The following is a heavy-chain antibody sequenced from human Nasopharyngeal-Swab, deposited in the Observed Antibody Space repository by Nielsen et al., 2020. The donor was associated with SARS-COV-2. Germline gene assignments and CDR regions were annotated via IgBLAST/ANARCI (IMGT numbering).Heavy chain of an antibody. CDR1: GYTFTDYY. D-gene: IGHD6-6*01. J-gene: IGHJ4*02. Sequence: ASVKVSCKASGYTFTDYYMHWVRQAPGQGLEWMGWINPNSGGTNYAQKFQGWVTMTRDTSISTAYMELNRLRSDDTAVYYCAREAHSSSSLDYWGQGTLFTVSS. CDR3: AREAHSSSSLDY. CDR2: INPNSGGT. V-gene: IGHV1-2*04.